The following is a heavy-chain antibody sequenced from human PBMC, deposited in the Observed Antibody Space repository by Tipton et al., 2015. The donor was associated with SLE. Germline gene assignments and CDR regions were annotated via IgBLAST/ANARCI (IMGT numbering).Heavy chain of an antibody. D-gene: IGHD6-6*01. CDR2: IYYSGST. Sequence: LRISCTVSGGSISSSSYYWGWIRQPPGKGLEWIGSIYYSGSTYYNPSLKSRVTISVDTSKNQFSLKLSSVTAADTAVYYCASGGSSSSDYWGQGTLVTVSS. V-gene: IGHV4-39*07. CDR1: GGSISSSSYY. J-gene: IGHJ4*02. CDR3: ASGGSSSSDY.